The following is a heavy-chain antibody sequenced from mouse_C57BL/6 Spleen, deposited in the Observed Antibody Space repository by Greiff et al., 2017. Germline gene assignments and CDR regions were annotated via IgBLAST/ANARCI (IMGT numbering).Heavy chain of an antibody. J-gene: IGHJ2*01. CDR2: ISSGSSTI. V-gene: IGHV5-17*01. CDR3: ERDYGSSQYYFDY. CDR1: GFTFSDYG. Sequence: EVHLVESGGGLVKPGGSLKLSCAASGFTFSDYGMHWVRQAPEKGLEWVAYISSGSSTIYYADPVKGRFTISRDNAKNTLFLQMTSLRSEDTAMYYCERDYGSSQYYFDYWGQGTTLTVSS. D-gene: IGHD1-1*01.